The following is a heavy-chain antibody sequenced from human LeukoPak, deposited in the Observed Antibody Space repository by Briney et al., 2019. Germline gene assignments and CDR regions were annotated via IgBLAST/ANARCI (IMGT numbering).Heavy chain of an antibody. D-gene: IGHD2-8*01. CDR1: GYTFTSYD. V-gene: IGHV1-2*02. CDR3: ARGGYCTNGVCPGWFDP. Sequence: ASVKVSCKASGYTFTSYDINWARQATGQGLEWMGWINPNSGGTNYAQKFQGRVTMTRDTSISTAYMELSRLRSDDTAVYYCARGGYCTNGVCPGWFDPWGQGTLVTVSS. J-gene: IGHJ5*02. CDR2: INPNSGGT.